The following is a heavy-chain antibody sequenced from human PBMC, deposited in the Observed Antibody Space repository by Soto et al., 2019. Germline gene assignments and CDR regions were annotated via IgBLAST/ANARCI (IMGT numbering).Heavy chain of an antibody. D-gene: IGHD3-10*01. CDR2: MYHSGHC. J-gene: IGHJ4*02. V-gene: IGHV4-4*02. CDR1: GVAISTYNW. Sequence: KPSDTPSLPCPTSGVAISTYNWRSWVRQPPGKGLAWNGEMYHSGHCNFNPSLKRRVTISVDKSKNLFCMQVAAVTAADRALYYCTRASASSMLRGVVINWGRGTQVTVPS. CDR3: TRASASSMLRGVVIN.